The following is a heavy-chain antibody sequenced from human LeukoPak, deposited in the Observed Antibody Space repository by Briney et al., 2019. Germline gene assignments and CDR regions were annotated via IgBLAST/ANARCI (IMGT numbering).Heavy chain of an antibody. CDR3: ARGGSIAVAGKVRYYYYMDV. D-gene: IGHD6-19*01. V-gene: IGHV1-18*01. Sequence: ASVKVSCKASGYTFTSYGISWVPQAPGQGLEWMGRISAYNGNTNYAQKLQGRVTMTTDTSTSTAYMELRSLRSDDTAVYYCARGGSIAVAGKVRYYYYMDVWGKGTTVTVSS. J-gene: IGHJ6*03. CDR1: GYTFTSYG. CDR2: ISAYNGNT.